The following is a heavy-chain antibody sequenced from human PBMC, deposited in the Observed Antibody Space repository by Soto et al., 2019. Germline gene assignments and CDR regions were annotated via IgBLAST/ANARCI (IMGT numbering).Heavy chain of an antibody. Sequence: QVQVVQSRAEVKKPGASVKVSCKTSGYSFTDYDINWVRQAPGQGLEWRGWVSPDHGNAGYAQHFQGRLTLTTNTSINTAYMELNSLPSEDTAVYYWEVTTGSWGQGTMVTVAS. CDR3: EVTTGS. J-gene: IGHJ4*02. V-gene: IGHV1-8*01. CDR1: GYSFTDYD. D-gene: IGHD1-1*01. CDR2: VSPDHGNA.